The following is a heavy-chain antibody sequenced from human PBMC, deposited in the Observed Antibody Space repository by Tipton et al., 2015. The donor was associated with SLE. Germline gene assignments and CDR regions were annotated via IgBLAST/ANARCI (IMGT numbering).Heavy chain of an antibody. CDR2: INHSGST. D-gene: IGHD2-8*02. V-gene: IGHV4-34*01. J-gene: IGHJ6*03. Sequence: TLSLTCAVYGGSFSGYYWTWIRQPPGKGLEWIGEINHSGSTTCNPSLKSRVTISMDTSKKQFSLKLSSVTAADPAVYYCARGLSALVGFYYYYYMDVWGKGTTVTVSS. CDR1: GGSFSGYY. CDR3: ARGLSALVGFYYYYYMDV.